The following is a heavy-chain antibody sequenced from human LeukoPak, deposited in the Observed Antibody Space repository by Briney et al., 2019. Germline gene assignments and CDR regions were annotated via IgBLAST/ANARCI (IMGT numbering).Heavy chain of an antibody. CDR1: GFTFDDYA. J-gene: IGHJ4*02. Sequence: GGSLRLSCAVSGFTFDDYAMQWVRQAPGKGLEWVSGISWNSGSIGYADSVKGRFTFSRDNAKNSLYLQMNSLSAEDTALYYCAKDLAAAVTGGFDYWGQGTLVTVSS. CDR2: ISWNSGSI. V-gene: IGHV3-9*01. D-gene: IGHD6-13*01. CDR3: AKDLAAAVTGGFDY.